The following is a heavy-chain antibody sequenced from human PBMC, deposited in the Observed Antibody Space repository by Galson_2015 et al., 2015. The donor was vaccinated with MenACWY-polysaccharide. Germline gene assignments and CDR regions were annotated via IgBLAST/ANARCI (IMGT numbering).Heavy chain of an antibody. Sequence: SLRLSCAASGFTFGSYSMNWVRQDPGKGLKWVSGISSSGIYTYYADSVKGRFTISRDNSRNTLYLQMNSLRVEDTAVYYCVKSGLGDLGTSMVRGVDYWGRGTLATVSS. D-gene: IGHD3-10*01. V-gene: IGHV3-23*01. CDR2: ISSSGIYT. CDR3: VKSGLGDLGTSMVRGVDY. J-gene: IGHJ4*02. CDR1: GFTFGSYS.